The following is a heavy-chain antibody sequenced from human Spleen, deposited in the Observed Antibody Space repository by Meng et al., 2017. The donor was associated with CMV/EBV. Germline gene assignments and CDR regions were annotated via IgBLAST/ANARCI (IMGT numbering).Heavy chain of an antibody. CDR3: ARDQYSSSSFDY. CDR1: GFTFSSYP. J-gene: IGHJ4*02. Sequence: CAHSGFTFSSYPLNWVRQAPGKGLEWVSSISGDSNYIYYADSVKGRFTVSRDNAKNSLFLQMSSLRAEDTAVYYCARDQYSSSSFDYWGQGTLVTVSS. CDR2: ISGDSNYI. V-gene: IGHV3-21*01. D-gene: IGHD6-6*01.